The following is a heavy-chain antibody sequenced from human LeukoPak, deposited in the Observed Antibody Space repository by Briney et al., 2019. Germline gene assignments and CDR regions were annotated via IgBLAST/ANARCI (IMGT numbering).Heavy chain of an antibody. V-gene: IGHV4-59*01. J-gene: IGHJ2*01. CDR1: GGSISIYY. CDR3: ARADDSGGYYSWYFDL. D-gene: IGHD3-22*01. CDR2: IYYSGST. Sequence: PSETLSLTCTVSGGSISIYYWSWIRQPPGKGLEWIGYIYYSGSTNYNPSLKRRVTISVDTSKNQFSLKLTSVTAADTAVYYCARADDSGGYYSWYFDLWGRGTLVTVSS.